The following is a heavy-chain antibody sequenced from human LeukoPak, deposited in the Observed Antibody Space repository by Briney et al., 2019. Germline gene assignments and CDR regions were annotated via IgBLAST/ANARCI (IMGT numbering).Heavy chain of an antibody. Sequence: PGGSLRLSCAASGFTFSSYSMNWVRQAPGKGLEWVSYISSSSSTIYYADSEKGRFTISRDNAKNSLYLQMNSLRAEDTAVYYCARGGYSYDLDYWGQGTLVTVSS. V-gene: IGHV3-48*01. J-gene: IGHJ4*02. CDR2: ISSSSSTI. D-gene: IGHD5-18*01. CDR1: GFTFSSYS. CDR3: ARGGYSYDLDY.